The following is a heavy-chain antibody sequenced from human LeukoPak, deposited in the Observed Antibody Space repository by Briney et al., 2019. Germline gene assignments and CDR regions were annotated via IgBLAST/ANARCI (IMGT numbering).Heavy chain of an antibody. J-gene: IGHJ4*02. CDR3: SSGGYCTSTSCYGVY. CDR1: GFTFSGSA. CDR2: IRSKANNYAT. V-gene: IGHV3-73*01. Sequence: GGSLRLSCAASGFTFSGSAMHWVRQASGKGLEWVGRIRSKANNYATAYAASVKGRSTISRDDLQNTAYLEMNSLKTEDTGVYYCSSGGYCTSTSCYGVYWGQGTLVTVSS. D-gene: IGHD2-2*01.